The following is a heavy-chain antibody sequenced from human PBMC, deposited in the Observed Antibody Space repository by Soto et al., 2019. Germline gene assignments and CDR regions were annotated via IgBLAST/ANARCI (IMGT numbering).Heavy chain of an antibody. D-gene: IGHD1-26*01. CDR3: ARSYSGTFYGYDT. J-gene: IGHJ5*02. V-gene: IGHV4-59*01. Sequence: SETLSLTCTVSGGSISSYHWSWIRQSPGKGLEWIGYVFYTGSTKYNPALKRRVTISVDTSKNQFSLKLSSVSAADTGLYYCARSYSGTFYGYDTWGQGILVTVSS. CDR2: VFYTGST. CDR1: GGSISSYH.